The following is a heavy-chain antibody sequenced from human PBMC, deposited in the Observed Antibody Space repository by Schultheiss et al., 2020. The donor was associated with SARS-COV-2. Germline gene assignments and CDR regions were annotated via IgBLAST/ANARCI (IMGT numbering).Heavy chain of an antibody. D-gene: IGHD4-23*01. CDR3: TKATHGNYWFDP. J-gene: IGHJ5*02. CDR1: GYIFTSCW. CDR2: IHATDSDT. Sequence: GESLKISCKGSGYIFTSCWIGWVRQMPGKGLEWMGIIHATDSDTRYSPSFQGQVTISVDKSISTAYLQWSSLKASDTAIYYCTKATHGNYWFDPWGQGTLVTVSS. V-gene: IGHV5-51*01.